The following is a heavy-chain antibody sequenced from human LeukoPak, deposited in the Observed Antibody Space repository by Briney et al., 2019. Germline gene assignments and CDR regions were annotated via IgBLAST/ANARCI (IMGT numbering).Heavy chain of an antibody. J-gene: IGHJ4*02. Sequence: PSETLSLTCTVSGGSISSGDYYWSWIRQPPGKGLEWIGSIYYSGSTYNNPSLKSRITMSVDTSKNQFSLKLSSVTAADTAVYYCARIRLAGSGSFDYWGQGTLVTVSS. V-gene: IGHV4-30-4*08. CDR2: IYYSGST. CDR1: GGSISSGDYY. D-gene: IGHD3-10*01. CDR3: ARIRLAGSGSFDY.